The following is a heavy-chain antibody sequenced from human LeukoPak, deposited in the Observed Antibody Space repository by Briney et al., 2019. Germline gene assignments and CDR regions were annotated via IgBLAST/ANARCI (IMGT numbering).Heavy chain of an antibody. D-gene: IGHD1-26*01. Sequence: GASVKVSCKASGYTLTDHYIQWVRQAPGQGLEWMGWVNPNSGVTNFGQKFRGRVTMTRDMSDSTAYMELSRLRSDDTALYYCARGLVRAPSASFDYWGQGTLVTVSS. J-gene: IGHJ4*02. CDR1: GYTLTDHY. CDR3: ARGLVRAPSASFDY. CDR2: VNPNSGVT. V-gene: IGHV1-2*02.